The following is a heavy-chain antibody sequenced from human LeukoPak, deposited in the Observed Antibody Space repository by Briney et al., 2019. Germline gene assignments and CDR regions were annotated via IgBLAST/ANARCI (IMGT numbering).Heavy chain of an antibody. V-gene: IGHV1-69*06. J-gene: IGHJ5*02. Sequence: SVKVSCKASGGTFSSYAISWVRQAPGQGLEWMGGIIPIFGTANYAQKFQGRVTITADKSTSTAYMELSSLRSEDTAVYYCARDWYSSSWYGYNWFDPWGQGTLVTVSS. D-gene: IGHD6-13*01. CDR3: ARDWYSSSWYGYNWFDP. CDR2: IIPIFGTA. CDR1: GGTFSSYA.